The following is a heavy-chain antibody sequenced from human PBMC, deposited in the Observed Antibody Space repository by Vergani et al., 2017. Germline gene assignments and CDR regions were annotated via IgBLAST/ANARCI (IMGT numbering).Heavy chain of an antibody. CDR2: IYYSGST. Sequence: QVQLQESGPGLVKPSQTLSLTCTVSGGSISSGGYYWSWIRQHPGKGLEWIGYIYYSGSTSYNPSLKSRVTMSVDTSKNQFSLKLSSVTAADTAVYYCASSRRYCSGGNCYSDSIDYWGQGTLVTVSS. V-gene: IGHV4-31*03. J-gene: IGHJ4*02. D-gene: IGHD2-15*01. CDR1: GGSISSGGYY. CDR3: ASSRRYCSGGNCYSDSIDY.